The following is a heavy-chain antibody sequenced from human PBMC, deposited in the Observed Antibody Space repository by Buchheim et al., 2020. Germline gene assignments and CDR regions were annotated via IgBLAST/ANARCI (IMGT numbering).Heavy chain of an antibody. J-gene: IGHJ4*02. CDR2: IYPGNSDT. CDR1: GYSFTNYW. D-gene: IGHD2-15*01. V-gene: IGHV5-51*01. Sequence: EVQLVQSGAEVKKPGESLKISCKGSGYSFTNYWLGWVRQMPGKGLEWMGSIYPGNSDTRYSPSFQGQVTISADKSLSTAYLQWSSLKASDTAIYYCARREYCTGGSCYNFDYWGQGTL. CDR3: ARREYCTGGSCYNFDY.